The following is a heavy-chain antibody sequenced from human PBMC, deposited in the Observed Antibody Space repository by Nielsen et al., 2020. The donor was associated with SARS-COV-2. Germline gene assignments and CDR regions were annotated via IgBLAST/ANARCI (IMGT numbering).Heavy chain of an antibody. CDR1: GFTFSSYA. CDR2: ISSNGGST. D-gene: IGHD6-19*01. CDR3: AREWGLRAVAGTDYYGMDV. J-gene: IGHJ6*02. Sequence: GESLKISCAASGFTFSSYAMSWVRQAPGKGLEYVSAISSNGGSTYYANSVKGRFTISRDNSKNTLYLQMGSLRAEDMAVYYCAREWGLRAVAGTDYYGMDVWGQGTTVTASS. V-gene: IGHV3-64*01.